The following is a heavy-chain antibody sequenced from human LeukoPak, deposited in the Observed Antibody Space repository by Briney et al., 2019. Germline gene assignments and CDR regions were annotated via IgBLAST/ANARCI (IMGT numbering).Heavy chain of an antibody. Sequence: ASVKVSCKASGGTFSSYAISWVRQAPGQGLEWMGWISAYNGNTNYAQKLQGRVTMTTDTSTSTAYMELRSLRSDDTAVYYCARDISYYGSGSLFDIWGQGTMVTVSS. V-gene: IGHV1-18*01. J-gene: IGHJ3*02. D-gene: IGHD3-10*01. CDR3: ARDISYYGSGSLFDI. CDR2: ISAYNGNT. CDR1: GGTFSSYA.